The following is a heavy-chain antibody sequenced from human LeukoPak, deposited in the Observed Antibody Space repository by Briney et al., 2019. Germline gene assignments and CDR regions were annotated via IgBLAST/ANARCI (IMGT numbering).Heavy chain of an antibody. J-gene: IGHJ5*02. CDR3: ATSAVVPAAPPPNWFDP. CDR1: GGTFSSYA. V-gene: IGHV1-24*01. D-gene: IGHD2-2*01. CDR2: FDPEDGET. Sequence: ASVKVSCKASGGTFSSYAISWVRQAPGKGLEWMGGFDPEDGETIYAQKFQGRVTMTEDTSTDTAYMELSSLRSEDTAVYYCATSAVVPAAPPPNWFDPWGQGTLVTVSS.